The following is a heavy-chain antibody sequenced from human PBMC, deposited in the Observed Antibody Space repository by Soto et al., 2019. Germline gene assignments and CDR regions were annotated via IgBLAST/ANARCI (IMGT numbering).Heavy chain of an antibody. V-gene: IGHV1-58*01. D-gene: IGHD3-22*01. CDR2: IVVGSGNT. J-gene: IGHJ6*02. CDR1: GFTFTSSA. CDR3: AAGYYDSSGYYFGEPHYYYYYGMDV. Sequence: SVKVSCKASGFTFTSSAVQWVRQARGQRLEWIGWIVVGSGNTNYAQKFQERVTITRDMSTSTAYMVLSSLRSEDTAVYYCAAGYYDSSGYYFGEPHYYYYYGMDVWGQ.